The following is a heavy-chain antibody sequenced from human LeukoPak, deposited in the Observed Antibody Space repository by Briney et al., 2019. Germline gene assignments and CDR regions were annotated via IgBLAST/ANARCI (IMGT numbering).Heavy chain of an antibody. CDR3: ARDYGSGIDC. Sequence: GGSLRLSCAASGFSFTMYGIHWVRQAPGKGLEWVALIWYDGSNKYYADSVKGRFTISRDNSKNTLSLQMNSLRAEDTAVYYCARDYGSGIDCWGQGTLVTVSS. D-gene: IGHD3-10*01. CDR1: GFSFTMYG. CDR2: IWYDGSNK. J-gene: IGHJ4*02. V-gene: IGHV3-33*08.